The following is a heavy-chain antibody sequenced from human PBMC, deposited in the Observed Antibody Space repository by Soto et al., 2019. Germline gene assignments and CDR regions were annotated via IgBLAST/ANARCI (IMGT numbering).Heavy chain of an antibody. CDR1: GGSISGYY. V-gene: IGHV4-59*08. D-gene: IGHD2-15*01. Sequence: PSETLSLTGTISGGSISGYYWSWLRLPPGKGLEWIGYIHYRGSTNYNPSLRSRVTISLDTSKSQFSLKLNSVTAADTAVYYCARQRAQRDGGRCSMGYNCFDPWGPGTLVTVSS. CDR2: IHYRGST. J-gene: IGHJ5*02. CDR3: ARQRAQRDGGRCSMGYNCFDP.